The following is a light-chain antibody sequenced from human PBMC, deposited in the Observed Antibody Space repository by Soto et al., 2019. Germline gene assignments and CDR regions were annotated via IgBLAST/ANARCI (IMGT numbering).Light chain of an antibody. CDR3: CSFAGSRNLYV. Sequence: QSALTQPVSVSGSPGQSITISCTGTTSDVGSYDLVSWYQHHPGKAPKLLIYEVSKRPSGVSDRFSGSKSGNTASLTISGLQTEDEADYYCCSFAGSRNLYVFGTGTKVTVL. J-gene: IGLJ1*01. CDR2: EVS. CDR1: TSDVGSYDL. V-gene: IGLV2-23*02.